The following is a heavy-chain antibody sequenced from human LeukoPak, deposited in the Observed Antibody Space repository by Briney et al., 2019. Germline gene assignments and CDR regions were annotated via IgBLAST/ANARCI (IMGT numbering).Heavy chain of an antibody. Sequence: PGGSLRLSCAASGVIFDDCAMHWVRQAPGKGLEWVSGISWNSGSIGYADSVKGRFTISRDNAKNSLYLQMNSLRAEDTALYYCAKGGPYDILTGPNNWFDPWGQGTLVTVSS. CDR3: AKGGPYDILTGPNNWFDP. CDR2: ISWNSGSI. D-gene: IGHD3-9*01. V-gene: IGHV3-9*01. J-gene: IGHJ5*02. CDR1: GVIFDDCA.